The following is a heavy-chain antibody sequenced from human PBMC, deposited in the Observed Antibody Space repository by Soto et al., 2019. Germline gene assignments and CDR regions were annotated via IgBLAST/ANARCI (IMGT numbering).Heavy chain of an antibody. CDR2: ILNDGSNK. Sequence: QVQLVESGGGVVQPGRSLRLSCAASGFTFSSYGMHWVRQAPGKGLEWVAVILNDGSNKYYADSVKGRFTISRDNSKTTLYLQVNGLSAEDTAVFYCAKEWVYDSSGWSFDYWGQGTLVTVSS. V-gene: IGHV3-30*18. J-gene: IGHJ4*02. D-gene: IGHD3-22*01. CDR1: GFTFSSYG. CDR3: AKEWVYDSSGWSFDY.